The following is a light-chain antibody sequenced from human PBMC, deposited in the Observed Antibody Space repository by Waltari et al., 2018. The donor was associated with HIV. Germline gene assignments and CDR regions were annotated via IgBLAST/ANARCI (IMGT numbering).Light chain of an antibody. CDR2: EAS. Sequence: DIVLTQTPLSLSVTPGEPASMSCKASQSLRHSGGKTYLYWYLQKPGQPPQLLIYEASKGFSGVPDRFGGSGSETDFTLKISRVKAEDVGVYYCMQSTQLPPITFGQGTRLESK. J-gene: IGKJ5*01. V-gene: IGKV2D-29*01. CDR3: MQSTQLPPIT. CDR1: QSLRHSGGKTY.